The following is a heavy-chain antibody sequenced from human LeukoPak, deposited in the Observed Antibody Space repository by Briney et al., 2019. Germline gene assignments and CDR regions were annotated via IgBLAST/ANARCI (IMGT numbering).Heavy chain of an antibody. V-gene: IGHV4-59*08. CDR3: ARNNTRTVSRGSSRRRANAFDI. D-gene: IGHD6-13*01. J-gene: IGHJ3*02. CDR1: GVSISSYY. Sequence: SETLSLTCTVSGVSISSYYWSCIRQPPGKRLEWIGYISYSGSTNYNPSLKSRVTISVDTSKNQFSLKLSSVTAADTAVYYCARNNTRTVSRGSSRRRANAFDIWGQGTMVTVSS. CDR2: ISYSGST.